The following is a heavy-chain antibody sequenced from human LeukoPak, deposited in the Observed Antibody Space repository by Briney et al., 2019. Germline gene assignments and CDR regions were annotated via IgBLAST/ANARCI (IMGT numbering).Heavy chain of an antibody. V-gene: IGHV3-9*01. J-gene: IGHJ4*02. CDR3: AKDADYGDYRFKYYFDY. CDR2: ISWNSGSI. D-gene: IGHD4-17*01. Sequence: PGRSLRLSCAASGFTFDDYAMHWVRRAPGKGLEWVSGISWNSGSIGYADSVKGRFTISRDNAKNSLYLQMNSLRAEDTALYYCAKDADYGDYRFKYYFDYWGQGTLVTVSS. CDR1: GFTFDDYA.